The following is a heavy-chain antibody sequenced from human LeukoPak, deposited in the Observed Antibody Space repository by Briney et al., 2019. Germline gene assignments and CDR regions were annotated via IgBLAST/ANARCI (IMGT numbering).Heavy chain of an antibody. CDR1: GGSISSSSYY. Sequence: SETLSLTCTVSGGSISSSSYYWGWIRQPPGKGLEWIGSIYYSGSTYYNPSLKSRVTISVDTSKNQFSLKLSSMTAADTAVYYCARAPSSTWFDPWGQGTLVTVSS. D-gene: IGHD6-13*01. CDR2: IYYSGST. CDR3: ARAPSSTWFDP. V-gene: IGHV4-39*07. J-gene: IGHJ5*02.